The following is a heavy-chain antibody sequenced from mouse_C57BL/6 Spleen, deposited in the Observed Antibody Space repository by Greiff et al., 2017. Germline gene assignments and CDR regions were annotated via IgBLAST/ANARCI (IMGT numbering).Heavy chain of an antibody. CDR3: TTWVAY. Sequence: EVQLRQSGAELVRPGASVKLSCTASGFNITDYYMHWVKQRPEQGLEWIGRIDPEDGDTEYAPKFQGKATMTVDTSSNTAYLQLSSLTSEDTAVYYCTTWVAYWGQGTLVTVSA. V-gene: IGHV14-1*01. CDR1: GFNITDYY. J-gene: IGHJ3*01. CDR2: IDPEDGDT.